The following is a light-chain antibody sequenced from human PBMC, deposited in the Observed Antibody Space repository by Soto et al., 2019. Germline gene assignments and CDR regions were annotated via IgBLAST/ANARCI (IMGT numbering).Light chain of an antibody. CDR3: ASYTSSSTSVI. J-gene: IGLJ2*01. V-gene: IGLV2-14*01. CDR2: EVS. CDR1: SSYVGGYKY. Sequence: QSALTQPASGSGSPGQSSTISCTGTSSYVGGYKYVYWYQQQPDKAPKLIIFEVSNRPSGISSRFSGPKSGNTASLTISGLQAEAEADYYCASYTSSSTSVIFGRGTKLTVL.